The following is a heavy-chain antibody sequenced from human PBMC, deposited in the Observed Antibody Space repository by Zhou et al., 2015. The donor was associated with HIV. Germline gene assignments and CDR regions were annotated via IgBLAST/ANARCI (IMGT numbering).Heavy chain of an antibody. CDR1: GGTFSSYA. J-gene: IGHJ5*02. CDR3: ARWGPVRPNYAGSIGDMVRINWFDP. V-gene: IGHV1-69*12. CDR2: IIPIFGTA. D-gene: IGHD3-10*01. Sequence: QVQLVQSGAEVKKPGSSVKVSCKASGGTFSSYAISWVRQAPGQGLEWMGGIIPIFGTANYAQKFQGRVTITADESTSTAYMELSSLRSEDTAVYYCARWGPVRPNYAGSIGDMVRINWFDPWGQGTLVTVSS.